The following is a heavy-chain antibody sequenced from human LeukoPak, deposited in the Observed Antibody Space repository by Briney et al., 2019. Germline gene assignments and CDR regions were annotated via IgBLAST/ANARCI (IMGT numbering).Heavy chain of an antibody. CDR1: RGSISSCGYY. D-gene: IGHD3-10*01. V-gene: IGHV4-31*03. CDR3: ARGGGSGSPDS. J-gene: IGHJ4*02. Sequence: SETLSLTCTVSRGSISSCGYYWSWIRQHPGKGLEWIGYIFYSGSTYYNPSLKSRVTISVDTSKNQLSLKLSSVTAADTAMYYCARGGGSGSPDSWGQGTLVTVSS. CDR2: IFYSGST.